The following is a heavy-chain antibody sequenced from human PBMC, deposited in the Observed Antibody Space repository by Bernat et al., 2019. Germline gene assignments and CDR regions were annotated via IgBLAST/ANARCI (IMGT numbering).Heavy chain of an antibody. CDR1: ISTGSYY. Sequence: ISTGSYYWGWIRQPPGKGLEWIGSIYYSGSTYYNPSLKSRVTISVDTSKKQFSLNLNSVTAADTAVYYCARLGSSSDAFDIWG. D-gene: IGHD6-6*01. V-gene: IGHV4-39*01. J-gene: IGHJ3*02. CDR3: ARLGSSSDAFDI. CDR2: IYYSGST.